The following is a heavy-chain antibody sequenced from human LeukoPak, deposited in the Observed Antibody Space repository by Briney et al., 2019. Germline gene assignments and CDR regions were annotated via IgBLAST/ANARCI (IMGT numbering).Heavy chain of an antibody. Sequence: ASVKVSCKASGYTFTGYYMHWVRQAPGQGLEWMGWMNPNSGNTGYAQKFQGRVTITRNTSISTAYMELSSLRSEDTAVYYCARSSLTFDYWGQGTLVTVSS. J-gene: IGHJ4*02. CDR2: MNPNSGNT. CDR1: GYTFTGYY. CDR3: ARSSLTFDY. V-gene: IGHV1-8*03.